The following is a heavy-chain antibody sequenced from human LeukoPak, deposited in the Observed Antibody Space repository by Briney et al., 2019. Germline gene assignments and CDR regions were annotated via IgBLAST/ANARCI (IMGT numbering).Heavy chain of an antibody. CDR1: GYSISSGYY. Sequence: SETLSPTCAVSGYSISSGYYWGWIRQPPGKGLEWIGSIYHSGSTYYNPSLKSRVTISVDTSKNQFSLKLSSVTAADTAVYYCARLGFGELLPPFDYWGQGTLVTVSS. V-gene: IGHV4-38-2*01. CDR2: IYHSGST. D-gene: IGHD3-10*01. J-gene: IGHJ4*02. CDR3: ARLGFGELLPPFDY.